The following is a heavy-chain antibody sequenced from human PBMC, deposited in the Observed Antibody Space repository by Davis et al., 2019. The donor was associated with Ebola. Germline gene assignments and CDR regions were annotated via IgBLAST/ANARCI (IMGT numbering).Heavy chain of an antibody. J-gene: IGHJ5*02. D-gene: IGHD6-19*01. CDR2: ISYDGSNK. Sequence: PGGSLRLSCAASGFTFSSYGMHWVSQAPGKGLEWVAVISYDGSNKYYADSVKGRFTISRDNSKNTLYLQMNSLRAEDTAVYYCSGLGASSGWYLPWGQGTLVTVSS. CDR3: SGLGASSGWYLP. V-gene: IGHV3-30*03. CDR1: GFTFSSYG.